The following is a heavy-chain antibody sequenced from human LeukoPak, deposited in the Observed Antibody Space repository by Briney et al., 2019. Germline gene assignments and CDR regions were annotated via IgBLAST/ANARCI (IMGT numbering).Heavy chain of an antibody. CDR1: GGSFSGHY. CDR3: ARGPFTYYYDSSGYGKYFQH. CDR2: INHSGST. J-gene: IGHJ1*01. D-gene: IGHD3-22*01. V-gene: IGHV4-34*01. Sequence: PSETLSLTCAVYGGSFSGHYWSWIRQPPGKGLEWIGEINHSGSTNYNPSLKSRVTISVDTSKNQFSLKLSSVTAADTAVYYCARGPFTYYYDSSGYGKYFQHWGQGTLVTVSS.